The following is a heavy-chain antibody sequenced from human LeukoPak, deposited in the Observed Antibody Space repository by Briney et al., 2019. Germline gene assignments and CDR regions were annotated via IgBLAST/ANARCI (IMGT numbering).Heavy chain of an antibody. CDR3: ARDVRGFDY. CDR1: GGSISSYY. Sequence: SETLSLTCTVSGGSISSYYWTWIRQPPGKGLEWIGYIYYSGSTNYNPSLKSRVTISVDTSKTQFSLKLSSVTAADTAVYYCARDVRGFDYWGQGTLVTVSS. V-gene: IGHV4-59*12. J-gene: IGHJ4*02. CDR2: IYYSGST.